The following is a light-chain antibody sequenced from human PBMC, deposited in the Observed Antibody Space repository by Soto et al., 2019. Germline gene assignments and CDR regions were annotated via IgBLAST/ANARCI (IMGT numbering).Light chain of an antibody. CDR1: SGNVGGYNY. J-gene: IGLJ3*02. CDR3: CSYAGTYTWV. V-gene: IGLV2-11*01. Sequence: QSALTQPRSVSGSPGQSVTIPCTGTSGNVGGYNYVSWYQQHPGRAPKLMISAASARPSGVPDRFSGSRSGNTASLPISGLQAEDEADYYGCSYAGTYTWVFGGGTKLPVL. CDR2: AAS.